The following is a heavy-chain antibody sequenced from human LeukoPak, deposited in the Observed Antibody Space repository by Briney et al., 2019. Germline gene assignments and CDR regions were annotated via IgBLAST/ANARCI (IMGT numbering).Heavy chain of an antibody. D-gene: IGHD6-6*01. Sequence: GRSLRLSCAASGFTFSHYWMHWVRQAPGKGLVWVSRINTDGSTTTYADSVKGRLTISRDNAKNTLYLQMNGLRADDTAVYYCTASKNYWGQGTLVTVSS. CDR2: INTDGSTT. V-gene: IGHV3-74*01. J-gene: IGHJ4*02. CDR1: GFTFSHYW. CDR3: TASKNY.